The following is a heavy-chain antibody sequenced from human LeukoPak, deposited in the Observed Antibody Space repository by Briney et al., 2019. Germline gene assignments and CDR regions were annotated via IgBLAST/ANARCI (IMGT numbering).Heavy chain of an antibody. V-gene: IGHV4-34*01. CDR3: AGYCSSTSCYDYYYYMDV. J-gene: IGHJ6*03. CDR1: GGSFSGYY. CDR2: IYHSGST. Sequence: PSETLSLTCAVYGGSFSGYYWSWIRQPPGKGLEWIGYIYHSGSTYYNPSLKSRVTISVDRSKNQFSLKLSSVTAADTAVYYCAGYCSSTSCYDYYYYMDVWGKGTTVTVSS. D-gene: IGHD2-2*01.